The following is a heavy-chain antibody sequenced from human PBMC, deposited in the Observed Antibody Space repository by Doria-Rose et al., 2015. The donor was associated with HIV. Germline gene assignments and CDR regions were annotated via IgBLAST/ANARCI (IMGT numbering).Heavy chain of an antibody. CDR1: GVSLSSPGMG. CDR2: IFTDDER. D-gene: IGHD6-13*01. CDR3: ARIKSSRWYHKYYFDF. J-gene: IGHJ4*02. V-gene: IGHV2-26*01. Sequence: QVTLKESGPVLVKPTETLTLTCTVSGVSLSSPGMGVSWIRQPPGKALEWLANIFTDDERSYKPSLKSRLNISRGTSKSQVVLTMTDMDPVDTATYYCARIKSSRWYHKYYFDFWGQGTLIIVSA.